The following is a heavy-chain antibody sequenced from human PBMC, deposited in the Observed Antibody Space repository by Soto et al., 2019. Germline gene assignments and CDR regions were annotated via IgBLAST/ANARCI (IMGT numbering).Heavy chain of an antibody. CDR1: GGSISSGGYY. J-gene: IGHJ4*02. Sequence: QVQLQESGPGLVKPSQTLSLTCTVSGGSISSGGYYWSWIRQHPGKGLEWIGYIYYSGSTYYNPSLKSRVTISVDTSKNQFSLKLSSVTVADTAVYYCARRRVVPAAMDYWGQGTLVTVSS. V-gene: IGHV4-31*03. CDR2: IYYSGST. D-gene: IGHD2-2*01. CDR3: ARRRVVPAAMDY.